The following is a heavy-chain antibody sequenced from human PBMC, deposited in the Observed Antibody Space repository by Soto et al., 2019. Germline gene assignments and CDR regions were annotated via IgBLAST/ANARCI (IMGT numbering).Heavy chain of an antibody. D-gene: IGHD1-7*01. Sequence: GGSLRLSCAASGFTFSSYAMHWVRQAPGKGLEWVAVISYDGSNKYYADSVKGRFTISRDNSKNTLYLQMNSLRAEDTAVYYCARGGKLELRYYFDYWGQGTLVTVSS. CDR2: ISYDGSNK. J-gene: IGHJ4*02. V-gene: IGHV3-30-3*01. CDR1: GFTFSSYA. CDR3: ARGGKLELRYYFDY.